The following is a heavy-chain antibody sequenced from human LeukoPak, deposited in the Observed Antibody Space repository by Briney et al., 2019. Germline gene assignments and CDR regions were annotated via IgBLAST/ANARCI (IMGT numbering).Heavy chain of an antibody. J-gene: IGHJ6*02. CDR3: ARDQGIAVAWTGYYYGMDV. V-gene: IGHV3-74*01. CDR1: GFTFSSYW. CDR2: INSDGSST. Sequence: GGSLRLSCAASGFTFSSYWMHWVRQAPGKGLVWVSRINSDGSSTSYADSVKGRFTISRDNAKNTLYLQMNSLRAEDTAVYYRARDQGIAVAWTGYYYGMDVWGQGTTVTVSS. D-gene: IGHD6-19*01.